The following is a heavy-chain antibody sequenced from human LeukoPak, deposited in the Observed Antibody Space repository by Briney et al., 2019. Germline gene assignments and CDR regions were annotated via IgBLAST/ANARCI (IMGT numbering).Heavy chain of an antibody. D-gene: IGHD2-15*01. Sequence: PSETRSLTCAVYGGSFSGYYWSLIRPPPGQGLEWIGEINHSGSTNYNPSLKSRVTISVDTSKNQFSLKLSSVTAADTAVYYCARGRGYCSGGSCYFDYWGQGTLVTVSS. CDR1: GGSFSGYY. CDR3: ARGRGYCSGGSCYFDY. CDR2: INHSGST. V-gene: IGHV4-34*01. J-gene: IGHJ4*02.